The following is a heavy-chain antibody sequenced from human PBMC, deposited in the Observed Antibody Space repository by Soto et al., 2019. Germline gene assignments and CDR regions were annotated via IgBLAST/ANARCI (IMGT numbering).Heavy chain of an antibody. CDR3: ARFNWYFDL. Sequence: QVQLQESGPGLVKPSETLSLTCTVSGGSISSYYWSWIRQPPGKGLEWIGYIYYRGSTHYNPSLKTRVTISLDTSKNQFSLKLSSVTAADTAMYYCARFNWYFDLWGRGTLVTVSS. J-gene: IGHJ2*01. CDR1: GGSISSYY. V-gene: IGHV4-59*01. CDR2: IYYRGST.